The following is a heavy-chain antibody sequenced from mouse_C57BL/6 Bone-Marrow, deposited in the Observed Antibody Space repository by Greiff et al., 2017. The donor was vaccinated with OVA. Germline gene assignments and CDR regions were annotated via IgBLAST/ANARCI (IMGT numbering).Heavy chain of an antibody. CDR2: IYPGSGSP. D-gene: IGHD2-3*01. V-gene: IGHV1-55*01. CDR1: GYTFTSYW. CDR3: ARRKDGYPFYAMDY. J-gene: IGHJ4*01. Sequence: VQLQQPGAELVKPGASVKMSCKASGYTFTSYWITWVKQRPGQGLEWIGDIYPGSGSPNYNEKFKSKATLTVDTSSSTAYMQLSSLTSEDSAVYYCARRKDGYPFYAMDYWGQGTSVTVSS.